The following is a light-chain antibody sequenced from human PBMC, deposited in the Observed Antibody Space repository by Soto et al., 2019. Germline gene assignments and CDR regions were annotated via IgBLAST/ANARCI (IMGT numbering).Light chain of an antibody. CDR1: QHISSY. V-gene: IGKV1-9*01. CDR2: AAS. Sequence: IQLTQSPSSLSASVGDRVTITCRASQHISSYLAWYQQKPGRAPNLLIYAASTLQSGVPLRFSGSGAGTDFTLTISRLQPEDFATYYCQQLNTHPLTFGQGTRLEIK. J-gene: IGKJ5*01. CDR3: QQLNTHPLT.